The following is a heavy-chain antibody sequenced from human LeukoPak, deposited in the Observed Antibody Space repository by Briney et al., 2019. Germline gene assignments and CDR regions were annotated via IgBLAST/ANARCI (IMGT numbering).Heavy chain of an antibody. CDR2: INHSGST. Sequence: PSETLSLTCAVYGGSFSGYYWSWIRQPPGKGLEWIGEINHSGSTNYNPSLKSRVTISVDTSKNHFSLKLSSVTAADTAVYYCARRITMVRGHYGMDVWGKGTTVTVSS. D-gene: IGHD3-10*01. CDR1: GGSFSGYY. V-gene: IGHV4-34*01. CDR3: ARRITMVRGHYGMDV. J-gene: IGHJ6*04.